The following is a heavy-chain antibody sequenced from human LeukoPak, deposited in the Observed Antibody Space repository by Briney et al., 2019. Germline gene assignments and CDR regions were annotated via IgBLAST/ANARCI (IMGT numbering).Heavy chain of an antibody. V-gene: IGHV1-2*02. Sequence: GASVKVSCKSSAYTVTAYYMHWVRQAPGQGRDWMGLINPNSGGTNYAQKFQGSDTMTRDTSISTAYMALSSLNSDDTAVYYCARARGGDSSSGYYYFEYWGQGTLVTVSS. J-gene: IGHJ4*02. CDR2: INPNSGGT. D-gene: IGHD6-13*01. CDR3: ARARGGDSSSGYYYFEY. CDR1: AYTVTAYY.